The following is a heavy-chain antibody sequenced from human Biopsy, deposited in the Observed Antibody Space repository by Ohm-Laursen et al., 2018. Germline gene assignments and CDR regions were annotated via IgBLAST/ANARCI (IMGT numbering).Heavy chain of an antibody. J-gene: IGHJ6*02. V-gene: IGHV3-21*05. D-gene: IGHD4-17*01. CDR1: GVTLSGYS. CDR2: ISGSGTLI. CDR3: TKDQDYGDYGMDV. Sequence: SLRLSCTASGVTLSGYSMNWVRQAPGRGLEWVSYISGSGTLIYYRDSVKGRFTISRDNAKNSLYLQMNSLRAEDTAFYYCTKDQDYGDYGMDVWGQGTTVTVSS.